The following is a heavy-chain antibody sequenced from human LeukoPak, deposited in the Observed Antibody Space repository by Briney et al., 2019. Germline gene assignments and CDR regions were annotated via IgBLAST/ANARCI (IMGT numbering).Heavy chain of an antibody. CDR2: IYTSGST. D-gene: IGHD3-3*01. Sequence: SETLSLTCTVSGGSISSYYWSWIRQPAGKGLEWIGRIYTSGSTNYNPSLKSLVTMSVDTSKNRFSLKLSSVTAADTAVYYCARDLTGITIFGVGFDPWGQGTLVTVSS. J-gene: IGHJ5*02. V-gene: IGHV4-4*07. CDR1: GGSISSYY. CDR3: ARDLTGITIFGVGFDP.